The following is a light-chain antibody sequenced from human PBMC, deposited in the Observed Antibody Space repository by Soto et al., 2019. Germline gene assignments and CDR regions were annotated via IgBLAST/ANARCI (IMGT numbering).Light chain of an antibody. CDR2: EVS. J-gene: IGLJ1*01. V-gene: IGLV2-14*01. CDR1: SSDVGGYNY. Sequence: QSALTQPRSVSGSPGQSVTISCTGTSSDVGGYNYVSWYQQYSGKAPKVMIYEVSDRPSGISSRFSGSKSGNTASLTISGLQTEDEADYYCSSYTSSSTLFGTGTKVTVL. CDR3: SSYTSSSTL.